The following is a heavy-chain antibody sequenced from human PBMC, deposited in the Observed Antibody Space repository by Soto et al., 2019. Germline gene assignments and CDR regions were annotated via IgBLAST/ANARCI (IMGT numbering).Heavy chain of an antibody. V-gene: IGHV3-53*01. J-gene: IGHJ6*02. D-gene: IGHD3-16*01. CDR3: ASLGRRYYYGMDV. Sequence: GGSLRLSCAASGFTVSSNYMSWVRQAPGKGLEWVSVIYSGGSTYYADSVKGRFTISRDNSKNTLYLQMNSLRAEDTAVYYCASLGRRYYYGMDVWGQGTTVTVSS. CDR1: GFTVSSNY. CDR2: IYSGGST.